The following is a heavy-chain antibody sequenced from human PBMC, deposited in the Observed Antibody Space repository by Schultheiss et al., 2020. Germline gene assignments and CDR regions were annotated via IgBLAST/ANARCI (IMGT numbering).Heavy chain of an antibody. CDR3: ARWTAGGPGEFDY. Sequence: GESLKISCAASGFTFSSYWMSWVRQAPGKGLEWVANIKQDGSEKYYVDSVKGRFTISRDNAKNTLYLQMNSLRAEDTAVYYCARWTAGGPGEFDYWGQGTLVTVSS. D-gene: IGHD3-10*01. J-gene: IGHJ4*02. CDR1: GFTFSSYW. CDR2: IKQDGSEK. V-gene: IGHV3-7*01.